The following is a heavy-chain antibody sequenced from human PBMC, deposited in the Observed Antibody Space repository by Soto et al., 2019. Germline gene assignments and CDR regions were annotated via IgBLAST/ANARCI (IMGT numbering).Heavy chain of an antibody. CDR3: ARTIPQKYYFDY. J-gene: IGHJ4*02. CDR2: IYYSGST. Sequence: SETLSLTCTVSGGSISSYYWSWIRQPPGKGLEWIGYIYYSGSTNYNPSLKSRVTISVDTSKNQFSLKLSSVTAADTAVYYCARTIPQKYYFDYWGQGTLVTVSS. CDR1: GGSISSYY. V-gene: IGHV4-59*13. D-gene: IGHD3-9*01.